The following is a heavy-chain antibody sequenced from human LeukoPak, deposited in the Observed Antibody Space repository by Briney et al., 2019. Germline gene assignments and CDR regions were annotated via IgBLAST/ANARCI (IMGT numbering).Heavy chain of an antibody. V-gene: IGHV3-23*01. CDR1: GFALDSHA. Sequence: GASLRLSCAGSGFALDSHAMTWVRQAPGKGLEWVSAISTSGRDKYYADSVKGRFTISKDNSKNTVYLQMNTLRADDTALYLCARNAYNWGGADYWGQGSLITVSS. D-gene: IGHD5-24*01. J-gene: IGHJ4*02. CDR2: ISTSGRDK. CDR3: ARNAYNWGGADY.